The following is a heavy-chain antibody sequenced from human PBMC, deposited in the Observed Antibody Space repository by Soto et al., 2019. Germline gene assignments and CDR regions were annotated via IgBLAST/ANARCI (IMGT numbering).Heavy chain of an antibody. Sequence: PSETLSLTCTVSGDSVRNQYWSWIRRPPGRGLEWIGYIYRSGSTKYNPSLKSRLTISVDTSKNQFSLKLSSVTAADTAVYYCARTLDYGDMDVWSKGTTVTVSS. D-gene: IGHD3-16*01. V-gene: IGHV4-4*09. J-gene: IGHJ6*03. CDR2: IYRSGST. CDR3: ARTLDYGDMDV. CDR1: GDSVRNQY.